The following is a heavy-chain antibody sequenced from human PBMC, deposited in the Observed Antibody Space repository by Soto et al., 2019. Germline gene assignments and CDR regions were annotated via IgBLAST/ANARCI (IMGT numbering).Heavy chain of an antibody. D-gene: IGHD6-19*01. CDR2: IWYDGSNK. CDR1: GFTFSSYG. V-gene: IGHV3-33*01. CDR3: ARGNSSGWYYFDY. Sequence: QVQLVESGGGVVQPGRSLRLSCAASGFTFSSYGMHWVRQAPGKGLEWVAVIWYDGSNKYYADSVKGRFTISRDNSKNALYLQMNSLRAEDTAVYYCARGNSSGWYYFDYLGQGTLVTVSS. J-gene: IGHJ4*02.